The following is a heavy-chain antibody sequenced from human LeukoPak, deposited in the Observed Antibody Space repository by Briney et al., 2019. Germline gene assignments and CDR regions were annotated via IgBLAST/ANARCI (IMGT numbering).Heavy chain of an antibody. Sequence: PGGSLRLSCAASGFTLSNYYMNWVRQAPGKGLEWVSSISSRSTYIYYADSVKGRFTISRDNAKNSLFLQMNSLRAEDTAVYFCARGYGDLDYWGQGTLVTVSS. CDR1: GFTLSNYY. CDR3: ARGYGDLDY. J-gene: IGHJ4*02. CDR2: ISSRSTYI. V-gene: IGHV3-21*01. D-gene: IGHD4-17*01.